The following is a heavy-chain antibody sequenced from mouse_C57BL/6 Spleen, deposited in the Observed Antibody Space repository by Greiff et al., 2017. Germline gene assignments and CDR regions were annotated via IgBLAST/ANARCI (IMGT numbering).Heavy chain of an antibody. CDR3: ASYADYYDNYGRFDY. D-gene: IGHD2-1*01. V-gene: IGHV5-16*01. Sequence: EVQRVESEGGLVRPGTSMKLSCTASGYTFSDYYMAWVRQVPEQGLEWVANINYDGSSTYYLDSLKGRFILSRDNAYNIPYLQLSSLKSEDTATYCCASYADYYDNYGRFDYWGQGTTLTVSS. J-gene: IGHJ2*01. CDR1: GYTFSDYY. CDR2: INYDGSST.